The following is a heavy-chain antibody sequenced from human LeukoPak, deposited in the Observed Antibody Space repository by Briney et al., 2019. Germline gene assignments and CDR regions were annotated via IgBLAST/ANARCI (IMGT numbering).Heavy chain of an antibody. V-gene: IGHV3-73*01. CDR3: ASPKYYGDHGGLDY. D-gene: IGHD4-17*01. J-gene: IGHJ4*02. CDR2: IRSKANSYAT. CDR1: GFTFSGSA. Sequence: AGGSLRLSCAASGFTFSGSAMHWVRQASGKGLEWVGRIRSKANSYATAYAASVKGRFTISRDDSKNTAYLQMNSLKTEDTAVYYCASPKYYGDHGGLDYWGQGTLVTVSS.